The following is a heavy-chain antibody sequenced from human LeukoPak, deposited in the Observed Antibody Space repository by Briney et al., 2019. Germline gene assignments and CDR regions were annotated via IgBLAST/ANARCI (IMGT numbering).Heavy chain of an antibody. CDR3: ANGNRDSSGFYYYYGMDV. CDR1: GFTFDDYA. V-gene: IGHV3-9*01. Sequence: GGSLRLSCAASGFTFDDYAMFWVRQAPGKGLEWVSGISWNSKNIGYAASVKGRFTISRDNAKNSLYLQMNSPRAEDTAFYYCANGNRDSSGFYYYYGMDVWGQGTTVTVSS. D-gene: IGHD3-22*01. CDR2: ISWNSKNI. J-gene: IGHJ6*02.